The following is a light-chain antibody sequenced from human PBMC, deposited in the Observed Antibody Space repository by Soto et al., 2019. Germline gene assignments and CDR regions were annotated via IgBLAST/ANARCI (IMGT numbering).Light chain of an antibody. CDR1: QDISSY. V-gene: IGKV1-9*01. Sequence: IQVTQSPSSLSVSVGDRVTITCRASQDISSYLAWYQQKPGKAPTLLIYAASTLQSGVPSRFSGSGFGTDFTLTISSLQAEDFASYYCQQLRSYPSTFGGGTKVDI. CDR3: QQLRSYPST. J-gene: IGKJ4*01. CDR2: AAS.